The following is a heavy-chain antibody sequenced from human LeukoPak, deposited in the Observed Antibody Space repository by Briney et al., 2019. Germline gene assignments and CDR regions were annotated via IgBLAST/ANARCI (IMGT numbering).Heavy chain of an antibody. V-gene: IGHV1-69*06. CDR1: GGTFSSYA. Sequence: SVKVSCKASGGTFSSYAISWVRQAPGQGLEWTGGIIPIFGTANYAQKFQGRVTITADKSTSTAYMELSSLRSEDTAVYYCARFPSREGVSDAFDIWGQGTMVTVSS. D-gene: IGHD3-10*01. J-gene: IGHJ3*02. CDR2: IIPIFGTA. CDR3: ARFPSREGVSDAFDI.